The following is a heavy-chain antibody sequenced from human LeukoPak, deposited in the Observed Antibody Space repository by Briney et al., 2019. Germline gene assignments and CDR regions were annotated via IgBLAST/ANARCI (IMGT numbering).Heavy chain of an antibody. J-gene: IGHJ6*02. CDR2: IRSKANSYAT. V-gene: IGHV3-73*01. CDR3: TSPEFNQLLYRNYYYGMDV. D-gene: IGHD2-2*02. CDR1: GFTFSGPA. Sequence: PGGSLRLSCAASGFTFSGPAMHWVRQASGKGLEWVGRIRSKANSYATAYAASVKGRFTISRDDSKNTAYLQMNSLKTEDTAVYYCTSPEFNQLLYRNYYYGMDVWGQGTTVTVSS.